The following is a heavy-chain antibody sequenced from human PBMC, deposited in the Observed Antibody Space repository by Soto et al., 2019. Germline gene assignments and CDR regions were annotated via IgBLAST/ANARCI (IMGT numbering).Heavy chain of an antibody. CDR2: IIPIFGSA. CDR1: GGTFSSYA. CDR3: ARGGALSTSWYWGDGLDS. J-gene: IGHJ4*02. Sequence: QVQLVQSGAEVKKPGSSVKVSCKASGGTFSSYAVSWVRQAPGQGLEWMVGIIPIFGSANYAQKFQDRVTIIADKFTSTAFMELSSLRSEDTAVYYCARGGALSTSWYWGDGLDSWGQRPHVTVSS. V-gene: IGHV1-69*06. D-gene: IGHD6-13*01.